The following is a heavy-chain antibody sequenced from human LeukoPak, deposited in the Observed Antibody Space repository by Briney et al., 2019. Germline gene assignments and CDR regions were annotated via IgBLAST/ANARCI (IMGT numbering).Heavy chain of an antibody. V-gene: IGHV1-46*01. J-gene: IGHJ4*02. Sequence: ASVKVSCKASGYTFTSYYMHWVRQAPGQGLEWMGIINPSGGSTSYAQKFQGRVTMTRDTSTGTVYTELSSLRSEDTAVYYCARDQRERIAGPDYWGQGTLVTVSP. CDR3: ARDQRERIAGPDY. D-gene: IGHD6-13*01. CDR1: GYTFTSYY. CDR2: INPSGGST.